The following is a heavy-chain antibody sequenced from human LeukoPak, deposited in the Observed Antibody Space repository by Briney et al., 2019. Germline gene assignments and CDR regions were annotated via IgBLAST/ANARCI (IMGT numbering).Heavy chain of an antibody. D-gene: IGHD2-15*01. CDR3: ARDLGDCSGGSCYSF. Sequence: SVKVSCKASGGTFSSYAISWVRQAPGQGLEWMGRIIPILGIANYAQKFQGRVTITADKSTSTAYMELSRLRSEDAAVYCCARDLGDCSGGSCYSFWGQGTMVTVSS. CDR1: GGTFSSYA. J-gene: IGHJ3*01. V-gene: IGHV1-69*04. CDR2: IIPILGIA.